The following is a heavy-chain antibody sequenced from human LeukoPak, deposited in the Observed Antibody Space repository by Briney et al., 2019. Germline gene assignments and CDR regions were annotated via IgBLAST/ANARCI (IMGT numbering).Heavy chain of an antibody. D-gene: IGHD3-10*01. CDR2: VNHSGST. Sequence: PSETLSLTCSVYGGSFSAFYWNWIRQPPGKGLEWVGEVNHSGSTYYNPSLKSRVTFSVDTSKNQFSLKLSSVTAADTAVYYCARDLKGSGSFYPRNYYYYMDVWGKGTTVTVSS. CDR1: GGSFSAFY. J-gene: IGHJ6*03. CDR3: ARDLKGSGSFYPRNYYYYMDV. V-gene: IGHV4-34*01.